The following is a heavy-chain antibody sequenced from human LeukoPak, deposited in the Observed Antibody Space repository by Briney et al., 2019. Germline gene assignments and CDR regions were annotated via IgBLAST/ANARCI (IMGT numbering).Heavy chain of an antibody. J-gene: IGHJ6*03. D-gene: IGHD3-3*01. CDR1: GGTFSSYA. V-gene: IGHV1-69*01. Sequence: SVKVSCKASGGTFSSYAISWVRQAPGQGLEWMGGIIPIFGTANYAQKFQGRVTINADESTSTAYMELSSLRSEDTAVYYCARLTLGVVIIPDYYYMDVWGKGTTVTVSS. CDR3: ARLTLGVVIIPDYYYMDV. CDR2: IIPIFGTA.